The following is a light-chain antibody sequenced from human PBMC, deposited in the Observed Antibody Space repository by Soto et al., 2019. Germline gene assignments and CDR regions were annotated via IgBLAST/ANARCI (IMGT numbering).Light chain of an antibody. Sequence: DIQITQKNSTLSSSVGYRFTITCRASQNISIWLAWYQQRPGRAPRLLIYDSSSLESGVPSTFSGSGSGTEFSLTISNLRPDDFATYYCQHYHSFLIPFGQVRLLAI. CDR2: DSS. V-gene: IGKV1-5*01. CDR1: QNISIW. CDR3: QHYHSFLIP. J-gene: IGKJ5*01.